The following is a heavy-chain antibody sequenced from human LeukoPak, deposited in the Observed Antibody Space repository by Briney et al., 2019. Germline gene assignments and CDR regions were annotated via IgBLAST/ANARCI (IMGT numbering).Heavy chain of an antibody. CDR1: GGSFSGYY. D-gene: IGHD6-19*01. CDR3: AGTPGYSSGWHYPN. Sequence: SETLSLTCAVYGGSFSGYYWSWLRQPPGKGLEWIGEINHSGSTKYNPSLKSRVTISVDASKNQFSLKLSSVTAADTAVYYCAGTPGYSSGWHYPNWGQGTLVTVSS. CDR2: INHSGST. J-gene: IGHJ4*02. V-gene: IGHV4-34*01.